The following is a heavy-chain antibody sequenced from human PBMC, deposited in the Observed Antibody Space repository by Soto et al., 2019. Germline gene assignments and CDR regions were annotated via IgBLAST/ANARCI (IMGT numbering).Heavy chain of an antibody. D-gene: IGHD3-10*01. CDR2: IDPSDSYT. J-gene: IGHJ6*02. CDR3: ARLHSMVRGVIAPKNSDYYYYGMDV. Sequence: GESLTISCTSSGYNFTSYWISWVRQMPGKGLEWMGRIDPSDSYTNYSPSFQGHVTISADKSISTAYLQWSSLKASDTAMYYCARLHSMVRGVIAPKNSDYYYYGMDVWGQGTTVTVSS. CDR1: GYNFTSYW. V-gene: IGHV5-10-1*01.